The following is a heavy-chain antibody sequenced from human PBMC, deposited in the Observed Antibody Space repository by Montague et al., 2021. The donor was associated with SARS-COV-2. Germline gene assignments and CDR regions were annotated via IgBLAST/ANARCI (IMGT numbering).Heavy chain of an antibody. CDR2: IYYSGST. D-gene: IGHD3-22*01. Sequence: SETLSLTCTVSGGSISSYYWGWIRQPPGKGLEWIGYIYYSGSTSYNPSLKSRVTISVDTSKNQFSLKLSSVTAADTAVYYCARDGVITTWFYFDYWGQGTLVTVSS. V-gene: IGHV4-59*01. J-gene: IGHJ4*02. CDR3: ARDGVITTWFYFDY. CDR1: GGSISSYY.